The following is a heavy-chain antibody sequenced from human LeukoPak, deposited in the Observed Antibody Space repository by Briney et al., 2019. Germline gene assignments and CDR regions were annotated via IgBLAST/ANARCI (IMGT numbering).Heavy chain of an antibody. V-gene: IGHV3-30-3*01. CDR1: GFTFSSYA. D-gene: IGHD3-22*01. Sequence: SLRLSCAASGFTFSSYAMHWVRQAPGKGLEWVAVISYDGSNKYYADSVKGRFTISRDNSKNTLYLQMNSLRAEDTAVYYCATPYYDTPLDYWGQGTLVTVSS. J-gene: IGHJ4*02. CDR2: ISYDGSNK. CDR3: ATPYYDTPLDY.